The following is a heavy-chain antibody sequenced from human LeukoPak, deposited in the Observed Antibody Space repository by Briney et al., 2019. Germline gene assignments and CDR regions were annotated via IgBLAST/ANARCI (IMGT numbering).Heavy chain of an antibody. CDR1: GYTFASYG. J-gene: IGHJ4*02. D-gene: IGHD3-22*01. CDR2: ITPIFGTA. CDR3: ASYDSGVYYYVGPFDT. Sequence: ASVKVSCKASGYTFASYGVTWVRQAPGQGLEWMGGITPIFGTANYAQKFQGRVTITADESTSTAYMELSSLRSEDTAVYYCASYDSGVYYYVGPFDTWGQGTLVTVS. V-gene: IGHV1-69*13.